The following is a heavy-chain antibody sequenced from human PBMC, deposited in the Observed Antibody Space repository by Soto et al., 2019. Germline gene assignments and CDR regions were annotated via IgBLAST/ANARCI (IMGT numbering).Heavy chain of an antibody. CDR1: GFTVSIFY. J-gene: IGHJ4*02. D-gene: IGHD3-3*01. Sequence: EVQLVESGGGLVQPGGSLRLSCAASGFTVSIFYMTCVRQAPGKGLQWVAVISSGGSTYYADSVKGRFTISRDNSKNTLYLEMNSLRAEDTAVYYCARDTFGGAYDFLHGGQGTLVTVSS. V-gene: IGHV3-66*01. CDR3: ARDTFGGAYDFLH. CDR2: ISSGGST.